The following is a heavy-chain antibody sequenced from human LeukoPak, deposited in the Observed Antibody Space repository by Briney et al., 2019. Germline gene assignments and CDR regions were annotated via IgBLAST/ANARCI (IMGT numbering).Heavy chain of an antibody. Sequence: ASVKVSCKASGYTFTSYDINWVRQATGQGLEWMGWMNPNSGNTGYAQKFQGRVTMTRNTSISTAYMELSSLRSEDTAVYYCARGRLSSRSFPFQHWGQGTLVTVSS. V-gene: IGHV1-8*01. CDR1: GYTFTSYD. D-gene: IGHD2-2*01. CDR2: MNPNSGNT. J-gene: IGHJ1*01. CDR3: ARGRLSSRSFPFQH.